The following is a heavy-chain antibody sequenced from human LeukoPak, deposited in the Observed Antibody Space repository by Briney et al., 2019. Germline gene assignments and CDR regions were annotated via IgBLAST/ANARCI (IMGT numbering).Heavy chain of an antibody. CDR3: ARGRLRFLEWSPTFDY. Sequence: SETLSLTCAVYGGSFGGYYWSWIRQPPGKGLKWIGEINHSGSTNYNPSLKSRVTISVDTSKNQFSLKLSSVTAADTAVYYCARGRLRFLEWSPTFDYWGQGTLVTVSS. J-gene: IGHJ4*02. D-gene: IGHD3-3*01. V-gene: IGHV4-34*01. CDR2: INHSGST. CDR1: GGSFGGYY.